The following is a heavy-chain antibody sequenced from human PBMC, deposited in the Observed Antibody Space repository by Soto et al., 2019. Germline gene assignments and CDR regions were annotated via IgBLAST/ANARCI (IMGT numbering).Heavy chain of an antibody. CDR2: TYYRSKWHY. Sequence: QAQLQQSGPGLVKPSQTLSLSCAISGDSVSNNSVAWNWVRQSPSRGLEWLGRTYYRSKWHYDYAPSVRSRITINPDTSKNHFSLQLNSVSPEDAAVYYCARTLRGRGFKYFDDWGQGTLVTVSS. CDR3: ARTLRGRGFKYFDD. V-gene: IGHV6-1*01. J-gene: IGHJ4*02. CDR1: GDSVSNNSVA. D-gene: IGHD3-10*01.